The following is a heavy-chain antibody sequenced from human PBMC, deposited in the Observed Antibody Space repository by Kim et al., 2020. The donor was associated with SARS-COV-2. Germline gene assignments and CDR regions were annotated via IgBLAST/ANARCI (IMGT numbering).Heavy chain of an antibody. CDR1: GYTLTELS. CDR3: ATLDSSGYYKEYYFDY. CDR2: FDPEDGET. V-gene: IGHV1-24*01. D-gene: IGHD3-22*01. J-gene: IGHJ4*02. Sequence: ASVKVSCKVSGYTLTELSMHWVRQAPGKGLEWMGGFDPEDGETIYAQKLQGRVTMNEDTSTDTAYMELSSLRSEDTAVYYCATLDSSGYYKEYYFDYWGQETLVTVSS.